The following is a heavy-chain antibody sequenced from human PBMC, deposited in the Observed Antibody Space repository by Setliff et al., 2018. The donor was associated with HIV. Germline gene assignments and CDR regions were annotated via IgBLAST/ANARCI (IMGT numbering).Heavy chain of an antibody. CDR1: GGSVDSRHYY. V-gene: IGHV4-39*01. CDR3: ARPTTGLGGGAAFDI. J-gene: IGHJ3*02. Sequence: PSETLSLTCAVSGGSVDSRHYYWGWIRQPPGKGLEWIGNILYGGTTYYTPSLKSRVSISVDTSRNQFSLILNSVTAADTAVYYCARPTTGLGGGAAFDIWGQGTMVTVSS. CDR2: ILYGGTT. D-gene: IGHD2-8*01.